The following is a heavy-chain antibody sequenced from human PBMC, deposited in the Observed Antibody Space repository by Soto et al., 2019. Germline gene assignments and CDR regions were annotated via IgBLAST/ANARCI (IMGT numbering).Heavy chain of an antibody. V-gene: IGHV5-51*01. J-gene: IGHJ4*02. CDR3: ARHMAVAGPIDY. CDR2: IYPGDSAT. CDR1: GYSFTNYW. D-gene: IGHD6-19*01. Sequence: PGESLKISCKGPGYSFTNYWIGWVRQMPGKGLEWMAVIYPGDSATRYNPSFRGQVTISADKSISTAYLQWRSLKASDTAMYYCARHMAVAGPIDYWGQGTLVTVSS.